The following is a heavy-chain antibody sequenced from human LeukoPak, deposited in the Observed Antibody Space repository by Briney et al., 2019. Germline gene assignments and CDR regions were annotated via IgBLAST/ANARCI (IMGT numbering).Heavy chain of an antibody. D-gene: IGHD5-24*01. CDR3: AKSRDGFNLLDL. V-gene: IGHV3-23*01. J-gene: IGHJ5*02. CDR1: GFTFSSYA. Sequence: GGSLRLSCAASGFTFSSYAMSWVRQAPGKGLECVSVISGSGRRTDYAGSVKGRFTISRDNSKNTLYLEMNSLRVEDTALYYCAKSRDGFNLLDLWGQGTLVTVSS. CDR2: ISGSGRRT.